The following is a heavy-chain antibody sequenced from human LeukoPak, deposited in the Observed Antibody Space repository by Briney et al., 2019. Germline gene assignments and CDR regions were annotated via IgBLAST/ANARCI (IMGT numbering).Heavy chain of an antibody. CDR2: INTNTGNP. CDR3: ARGRLRLGELSLYRRRAFDY. V-gene: IGHV7-4-1*02. CDR1: EYTFTSYA. Sequence: ASVKVSCKASEYTFTSYAMNWVRQAPGQGLEWMGWINTNTGNPTYAQGFTGRFVFSLDTSVSTAYLQISSLKAEDTAVYYCARGRLRLGELSLYRRRAFDYWGQGTLVTVSS. D-gene: IGHD3-16*02. J-gene: IGHJ4*02.